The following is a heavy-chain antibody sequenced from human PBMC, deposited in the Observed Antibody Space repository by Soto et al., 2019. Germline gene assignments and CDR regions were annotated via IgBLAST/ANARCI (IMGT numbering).Heavy chain of an antibody. D-gene: IGHD4-17*01. Sequence: QVQLQESGPRVVKTSETLALSCSVSGDSVSSGTYSWSWTRQSPGKGLEWIGYFYYSGITNYNPSAKSRATTLSDTSKNNFSLTLSSVTAAGTAVYHSARAITYGDPPNYFYQYGMDVWGQGSAVTISS. CDR3: ARAITYGDPPNYFYQYGMDV. V-gene: IGHV4-61*03. CDR1: GDSVSSGTYS. CDR2: FYYSGIT. J-gene: IGHJ6*02.